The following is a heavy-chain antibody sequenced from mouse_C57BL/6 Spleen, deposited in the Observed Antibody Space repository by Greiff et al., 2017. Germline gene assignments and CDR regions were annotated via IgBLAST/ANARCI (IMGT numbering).Heavy chain of an antibody. CDR2: ISSGSSTI. V-gene: IGHV5-17*01. J-gene: IGHJ1*03. CDR1: GFTFSDYG. Sequence: EVKLMESGGGLVKPGGSLKLSCAASGFTFSDYGMHWVRQAPEKGLEWVAYISSGSSTIYYADTVKGRFTISRDNAKNTLFLQMTSLRSEDTAMYYCARRPSYWYFDVWGTGTTVTVSS. CDR3: ARRPSYWYFDV. D-gene: IGHD2-10*02.